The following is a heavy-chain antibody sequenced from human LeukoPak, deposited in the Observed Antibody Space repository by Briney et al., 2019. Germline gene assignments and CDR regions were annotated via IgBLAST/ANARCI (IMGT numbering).Heavy chain of an antibody. Sequence: GASVKVSCKASGYTFTSYDINWVRQATGQGLEWMGWMNPNSGNTGYAQKFQGRVTMTRDMSTSTVYMELSSLRSEDTAVYYCARGQLYYYYYMDVWGKGTTVTVSS. V-gene: IGHV1-8*01. CDR3: ARGQLYYYYYMDV. J-gene: IGHJ6*03. D-gene: IGHD5-24*01. CDR1: GYTFTSYD. CDR2: MNPNSGNT.